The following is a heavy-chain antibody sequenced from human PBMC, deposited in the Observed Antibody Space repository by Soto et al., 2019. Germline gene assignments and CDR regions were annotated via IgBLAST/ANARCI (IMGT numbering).Heavy chain of an antibody. D-gene: IGHD4-17*01. CDR1: GYTFTNYY. CDR3: ARGQYGDYLRH. CDR2: ISAYNGNT. V-gene: IGHV1-18*04. Sequence: ASVKVSCKASGYTFTNYYMHWVRQAPGQGLEWMGWISAYNGNTNYAQKLQGRVTMTTDTSTSTAYMELRSLRSDDTAVYYCARGQYGDYLRHWGQGTLVTVSS. J-gene: IGHJ4*02.